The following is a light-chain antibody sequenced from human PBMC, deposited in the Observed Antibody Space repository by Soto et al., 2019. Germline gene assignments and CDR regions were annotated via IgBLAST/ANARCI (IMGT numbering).Light chain of an antibody. V-gene: IGKV3-20*01. CDR3: QHYHTAPFT. CDR2: GAS. CDR1: QSISSDH. J-gene: IGKJ3*01. Sequence: EIVLTQSPGILSLSPGERATLACRASQSISSDHLAWYQQRPGQSPRLLIYGASSRTTGVTDRFSGSGSGTYFTLSIIILESEDFALYYCQHYHTAPFTFRPGTKVDIK.